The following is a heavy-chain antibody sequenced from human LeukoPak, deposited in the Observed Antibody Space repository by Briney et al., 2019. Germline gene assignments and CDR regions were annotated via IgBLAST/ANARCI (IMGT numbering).Heavy chain of an antibody. D-gene: IGHD5-24*01. V-gene: IGHV4-39*07. J-gene: IGHJ3*01. Sequence: SEALSLTCTVSGGSISSSSYYWGWLRQPPGKGLVWLGSIYYSGSANYNPSLKSRVTISVDTSKNQFSLKLSSVTAADTAVYYCARGRDGYNHDTFDLWGQGTMVTVSS. CDR3: ARGRDGYNHDTFDL. CDR2: IYYSGSA. CDR1: GGSISSSSYY.